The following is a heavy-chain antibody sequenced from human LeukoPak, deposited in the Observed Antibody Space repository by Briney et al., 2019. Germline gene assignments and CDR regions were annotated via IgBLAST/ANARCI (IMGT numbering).Heavy chain of an antibody. CDR3: AKGNNSFSFNFDY. V-gene: IGHV3-43*02. Sequence: GGSLRLSCAASGFTFRDFSMHWVRQVPGKGLEWVSLISGDGGATHYADSVKGRFTISRDNSKNSVYLQMSSLRVEDTAFYYCAKGNNSFSFNFDYCGQGTLVTVTS. CDR1: GFTFRDFS. CDR2: ISGDGGAT. J-gene: IGHJ4*02. D-gene: IGHD1-14*01.